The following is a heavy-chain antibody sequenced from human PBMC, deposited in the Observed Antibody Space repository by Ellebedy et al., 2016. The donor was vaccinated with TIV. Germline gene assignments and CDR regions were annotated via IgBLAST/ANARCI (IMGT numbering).Heavy chain of an antibody. CDR1: GYSFTNYW. D-gene: IGHD3-10*01. Sequence: GESLKISCNASGYSFTNYWISRVRQMPGKGLEWLGKIDPSDSYTRYSPSFQGHITMSTDKSISVAYLQWSSLQASDTALYYCARHLGSGGDFDYWGQGTLLTVSS. CDR3: ARHLGSGGDFDY. V-gene: IGHV5-10-1*01. J-gene: IGHJ4*02. CDR2: IDPSDSYT.